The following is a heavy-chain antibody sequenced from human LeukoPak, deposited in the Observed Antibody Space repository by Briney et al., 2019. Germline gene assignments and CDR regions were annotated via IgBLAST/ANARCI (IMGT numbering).Heavy chain of an antibody. D-gene: IGHD3-22*01. CDR2: IYYSGST. CDR3: ARDTGSAYYYDSSGYLGAFDI. CDR1: GGSISSSSYY. V-gene: IGHV4-39*07. J-gene: IGHJ3*02. Sequence: SETLSLTCTVSGGSISSSSYYWGWIRQPPGKGLEWIGSIYYSGSTYYNPSLKSRVTISVDTSKNQFSLKLSSVTAADTAVYYCARDTGSAYYYDSSGYLGAFDIWGQGTMVTVSS.